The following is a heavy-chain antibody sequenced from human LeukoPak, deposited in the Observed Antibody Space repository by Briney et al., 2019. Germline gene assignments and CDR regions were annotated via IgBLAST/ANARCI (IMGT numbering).Heavy chain of an antibody. CDR1: GFTFSNHW. V-gene: IGHV3-7*01. Sequence: GGSLRLSCAASGFTFSNHWMSWVRQAPGKGLEWVANIKPDGSNKYYADSVKGRFTISRDNSKNTLYVQMNSLRAEDTAVYYCARASNCISSTCSVDYWGQGTLVTVSS. CDR2: IKPDGSNK. D-gene: IGHD2/OR15-2a*01. CDR3: ARASNCISSTCSVDY. J-gene: IGHJ4*02.